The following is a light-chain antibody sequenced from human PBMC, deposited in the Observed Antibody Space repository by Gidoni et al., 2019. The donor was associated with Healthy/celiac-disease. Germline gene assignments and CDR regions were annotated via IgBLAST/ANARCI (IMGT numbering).Light chain of an antibody. CDR2: GAS. Sequence: EIVKTQSPATLSVSPGERATLSCRASQSVSSNLAWYQQKPGQAPRLLIYGASTRATGIPARFSGSGSGTEFTLTISSLQSEDFAVYYCQQYNNWPLLTFGGGTKVEIK. V-gene: IGKV3-15*01. J-gene: IGKJ4*01. CDR3: QQYNNWPLLT. CDR1: QSVSSN.